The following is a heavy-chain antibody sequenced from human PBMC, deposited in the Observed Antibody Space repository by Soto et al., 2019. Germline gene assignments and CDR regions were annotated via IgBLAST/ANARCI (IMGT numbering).Heavy chain of an antibody. Sequence: EVQLLESGGGLVQPGGSLRLSCAASGFTFSSYAMSWVRQAPGKGLEWVSAISGSGGSTYYADSVKGRFTISRDNSKNTLYLQMNSLRAEDTAVYYCAKVPLDDYIGGSYRYISGPGVDYWGQGTLVTVSS. CDR3: AKVPLDDYIGGSYRYISGPGVDY. J-gene: IGHJ4*02. CDR2: ISGSGGST. CDR1: GFTFSSYA. D-gene: IGHD3-16*02. V-gene: IGHV3-23*01.